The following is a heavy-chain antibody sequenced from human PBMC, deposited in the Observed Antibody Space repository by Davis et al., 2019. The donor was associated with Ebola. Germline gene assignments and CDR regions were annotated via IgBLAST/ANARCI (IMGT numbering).Heavy chain of an antibody. CDR1: GFTVRSYW. J-gene: IGHJ4*02. D-gene: IGHD2-15*01. Sequence: GESLKISCAASGFTVRSYWMSWVRQAPGKGLDWVANIKQDGSEKYYVDSVKGRFTISRDNSNNLLYLQMNSLRAEDTAVYYCAIPDCSGANCYSVYIKNWGQGTLVTVSS. CDR3: AIPDCSGANCYSVYIKN. CDR2: IKQDGSEK. V-gene: IGHV3-7*01.